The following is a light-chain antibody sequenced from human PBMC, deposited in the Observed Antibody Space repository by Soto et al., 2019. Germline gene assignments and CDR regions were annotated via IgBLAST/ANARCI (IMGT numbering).Light chain of an antibody. Sequence: EIVLTQSPGTLSLSPGERATLSCWASQTVNSNYLAWYQQKPGQAPRLLIYGASRRATGIPDRFSGSGSGTDFTLTVSRLEPEDFGVYYCQNYGGQWTFGQGTKVEIK. V-gene: IGKV3-20*01. CDR3: QNYGGQWT. CDR1: QTVNSNY. CDR2: GAS. J-gene: IGKJ1*01.